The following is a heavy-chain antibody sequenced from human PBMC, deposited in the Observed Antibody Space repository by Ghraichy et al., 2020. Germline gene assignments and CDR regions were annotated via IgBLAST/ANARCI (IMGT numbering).Heavy chain of an antibody. CDR2: ISSSSTI. Sequence: GGSLRLSCAASGFTFSSYSMNWVRQAPGKGLEWVSYISSSSTIYYADSVKGRFTISRDNAKNSLYLQMNSLRDEDTAVYYCARAGIVVVPAAGRTLYYYYYYMDVWGKGTTVTVSS. CDR3: ARAGIVVVPAAGRTLYYYYYYMDV. CDR1: GFTFSSYS. D-gene: IGHD2-2*01. V-gene: IGHV3-48*02. J-gene: IGHJ6*03.